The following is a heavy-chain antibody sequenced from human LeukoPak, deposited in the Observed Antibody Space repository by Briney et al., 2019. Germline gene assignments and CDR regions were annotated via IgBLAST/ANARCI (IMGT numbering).Heavy chain of an antibody. CDR1: GFTFSSNA. Sequence: GGSLRLSCAASGFTFSSNAMSWVRQAPGKGLEWVANINQDGSEKNYVDSVKGRFTISRDNAKNSLYLQMNSLRAEDTAVYYCVRDMDVWGQGTTVTVSS. J-gene: IGHJ6*02. V-gene: IGHV3-7*05. CDR2: INQDGSEK. CDR3: VRDMDV.